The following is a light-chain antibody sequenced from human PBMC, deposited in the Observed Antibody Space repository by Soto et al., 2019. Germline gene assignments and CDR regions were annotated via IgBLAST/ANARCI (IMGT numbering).Light chain of an antibody. CDR3: QHYSNWPRT. J-gene: IGKJ1*01. CDR2: GAS. V-gene: IGKV3-15*01. CDR1: QSVSSN. Sequence: EIVMTQSPATLSVSPGERATLSCRASQSVSSNLAWYQQKPGQAPRLLIYGASTRATGIPARFSGSGSGTEFTLTISSLESEYFAVYCCQHYSNWPRTFGQGTKVEIK.